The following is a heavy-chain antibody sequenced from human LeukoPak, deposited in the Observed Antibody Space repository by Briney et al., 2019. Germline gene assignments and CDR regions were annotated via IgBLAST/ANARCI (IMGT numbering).Heavy chain of an antibody. CDR1: GGTFSSYA. D-gene: IGHD7-27*01. Sequence: SVKVSCKASGGTFSSYAISWVRQAPGQGLEWMGRIIPILGIANYAQKFQGRVTITADKSTSTAYMELSSLRSEDTAVYYCARRLGHYYYYMDVWGKGTTVTVSS. CDR2: IIPILGIA. J-gene: IGHJ6*03. V-gene: IGHV1-69*04. CDR3: ARRLGHYYYYMDV.